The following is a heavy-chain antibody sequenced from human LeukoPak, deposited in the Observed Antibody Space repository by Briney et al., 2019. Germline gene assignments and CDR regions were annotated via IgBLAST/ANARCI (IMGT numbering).Heavy chain of an antibody. J-gene: IGHJ5*02. D-gene: IGHD3-9*01. CDR3: ARVIGGIRYFDWYNWFDP. CDR1: GFAFSDYY. V-gene: IGHV3-11*05. CDR2: ISSSSSYT. Sequence: GGSLRLSCAASGFAFSDYYMSWIRQAPGKGLEWVSYISSSSSYTNYADSVKGRFTISRDNAKNSLYLQMNSLRAEDTAVYFCARVIGGIRYFDWYNWFDPWGQGTLVTVSS.